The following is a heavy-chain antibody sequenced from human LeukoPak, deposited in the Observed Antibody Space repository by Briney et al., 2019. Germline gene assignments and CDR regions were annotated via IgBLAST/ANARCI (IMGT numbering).Heavy chain of an antibody. V-gene: IGHV3-9*01. Sequence: PGRSLRLSCAASGFTFDDYAMHWVRQAPGKGLEWVSGISWNSGSIGYADSVKGRFTISRDNAKNSLYLQMNSLRAEDTALYYCAKDSAVVKAYFQHWGQGTLVTVSS. CDR3: AKDSAVVKAYFQH. CDR2: ISWNSGSI. CDR1: GFTFDDYA. D-gene: IGHD4-23*01. J-gene: IGHJ1*01.